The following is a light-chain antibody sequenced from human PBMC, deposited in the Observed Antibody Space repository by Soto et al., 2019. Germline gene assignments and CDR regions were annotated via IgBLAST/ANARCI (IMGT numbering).Light chain of an antibody. J-gene: IGKJ1*01. CDR3: QQSYSAPRT. Sequence: DIQMTQSPSSLSASVGDRGTITCRASQRVSKYLNWYQQKPGKAPKLLLYAVSSLQSGVPSRFSGSGSGTDFTLPISSLQPEDFGTYYWQQSYSAPRTFGQGTKVEIK. V-gene: IGKV1-39*01. CDR1: QRVSKY. CDR2: AVS.